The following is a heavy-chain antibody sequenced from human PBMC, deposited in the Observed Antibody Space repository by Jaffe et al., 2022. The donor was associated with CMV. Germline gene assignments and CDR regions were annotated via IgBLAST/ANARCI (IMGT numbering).Heavy chain of an antibody. V-gene: IGHV3-33*05. J-gene: IGHJ4*02. CDR1: GFTFSTFG. Sequence: QLMESGGGVVQPGTSLRLSCAASGFTFSTFGMHWVRQAPGRALEWVAFMTNSGDKYYADSVNGRFTIARDNSKNTLYLQMGRLRVDDTSVYYCATDGAHRDIDHWGQGTLVTVSS. CDR2: MTNSGDK. CDR3: ATDGAHRDIDH.